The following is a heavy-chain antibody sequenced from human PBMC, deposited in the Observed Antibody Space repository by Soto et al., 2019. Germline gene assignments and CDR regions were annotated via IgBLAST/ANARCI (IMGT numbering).Heavy chain of an antibody. CDR1: GYTFTSYG. CDR3: ARAGYQLLSYYYYYMGV. D-gene: IGHD2-2*01. Sequence: ASVKVSCKASGYTFTSYGISWVRQAPGQGLEWMGWISAYNGNTNYAQKLQGRVTMTTDTSTSTAYMELRSLRSDDTAVYYCARAGYQLLSYYYYYMGVWGQGTTVTVSS. CDR2: ISAYNGNT. V-gene: IGHV1-18*01. J-gene: IGHJ6*03.